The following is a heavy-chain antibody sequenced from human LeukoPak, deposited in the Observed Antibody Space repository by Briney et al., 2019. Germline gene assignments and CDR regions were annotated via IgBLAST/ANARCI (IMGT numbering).Heavy chain of an antibody. CDR3: ARGYCSSTSCYPWIFYNWFDP. CDR2: ISAYNGST. Sequence: GASVKVSCKASGYTFTSYGISWVRQAPGQGLEWMGWISAYNGSTNYAQKLQGRVTMTTDTSTSTAYMELRSLRSDDTAVYYCARGYCSSTSCYPWIFYNWFDPWGQGTLVTVSS. D-gene: IGHD2-2*01. CDR1: GYTFTSYG. V-gene: IGHV1-18*01. J-gene: IGHJ5*02.